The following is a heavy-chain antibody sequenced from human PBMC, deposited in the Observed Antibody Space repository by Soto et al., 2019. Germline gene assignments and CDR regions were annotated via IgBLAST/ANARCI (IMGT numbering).Heavy chain of an antibody. CDR2: ISYDGRHK. Sequence: QMQLVESGGGVVQPGRSLRLSCAASGFTFSNHGMNWVRQAPGKGLEWVSVISYDGRHKHYADSVKGRFSISRDNSQNTLYLQIYSLRGDDTAVYYCAKDRAPFIYDSWSGPYDFWGQGTLVTVSS. J-gene: IGHJ4*02. CDR3: AKDRAPFIYDSWSGPYDF. CDR1: GFTFSNHG. V-gene: IGHV3-30*18. D-gene: IGHD3-3*01.